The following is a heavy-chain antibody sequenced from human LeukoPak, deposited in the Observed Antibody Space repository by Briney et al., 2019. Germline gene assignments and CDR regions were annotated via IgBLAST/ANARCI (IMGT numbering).Heavy chain of an antibody. CDR1: GVSMTSRIVY. D-gene: IGHD1-26*01. CDR2: IYDSGSAYYDPSLRSPVT. CDR3: ATTTSGGDAFDI. V-gene: IGHV4-39*01. Sequence: SETLSLTCTVSGVSMTSRIVYWAWIRQPPGKGLEWIGSIYDSGSAYYDPSLRSPVTYYNPSLKSRVTLSSDTSKNQFSLRLTSVTAADTAVYYCATTTSGGDAFDIWGQGTMVTVSS. J-gene: IGHJ3*02.